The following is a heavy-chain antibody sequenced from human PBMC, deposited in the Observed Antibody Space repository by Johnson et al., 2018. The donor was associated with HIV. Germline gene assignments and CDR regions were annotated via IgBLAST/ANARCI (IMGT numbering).Heavy chain of an antibody. D-gene: IGHD3-3*01. CDR3: ARDSGVPGNDAFDI. CDR2: ISYDGNKT. V-gene: IGHV3-30*03. J-gene: IGHJ3*02. Sequence: QVQLVESGGGLVKPGGSPRLSCAASGFTFSDHYMAWIRQAPGEGLECVAVISYDGNKTYYADSVRGLTISRDNSKNTLYLQLSSLRSEDTAVYYCARDSGVPGNDAFDIWGQGTMVTVSS. CDR1: GFTFSDHY.